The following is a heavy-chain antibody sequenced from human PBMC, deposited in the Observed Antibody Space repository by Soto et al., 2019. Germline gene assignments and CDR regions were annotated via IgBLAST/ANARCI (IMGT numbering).Heavy chain of an antibody. CDR1: GFTFSIYA. D-gene: IGHD3-22*01. V-gene: IGHV3-30-3*01. CDR2: ISYDGSNK. J-gene: IGHJ4*02. Sequence: GGSLRLSCAASGFTFSIYAMHWVRQAPGKGLEWVAVISYDGSNKYYADSVKGRFTISRDNSKNTLYLQMNSLRAEDTAVYYCARVNTMIVVVITPLDYWGQGTLVTVSS. CDR3: ARVNTMIVVVITPLDY.